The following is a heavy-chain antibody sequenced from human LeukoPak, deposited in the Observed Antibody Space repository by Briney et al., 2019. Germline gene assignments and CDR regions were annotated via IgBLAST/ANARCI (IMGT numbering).Heavy chain of an antibody. D-gene: IGHD2-2*02. CDR1: GGSISTSNYY. CDR2: IFYSGST. J-gene: IGHJ3*02. Sequence: PSETLSLTCTVSGGSISTSNYYWGWIRQPPGKGLEWIGNIFYSGSTYYSPSLRSRVTISLDTSRNQFSLKLNSVTAADTAVYYCAGEHTSGDAFDIWGQGTMVTVSS. V-gene: IGHV4-39*07. CDR3: AGEHTSGDAFDI.